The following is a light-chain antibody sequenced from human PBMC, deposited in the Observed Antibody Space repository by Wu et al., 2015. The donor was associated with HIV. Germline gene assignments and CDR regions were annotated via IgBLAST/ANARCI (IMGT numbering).Light chain of an antibody. V-gene: IGKV3-20*01. CDR1: QNVNND. J-gene: IGKJ2*03. CDR2: DTS. Sequence: DIVLTQSPVTLSLSPGERATLSCRASQNVNNDLAWYQQKPGQPPRLVIHDTSNRATGIPARFTGSGSGTDFTLTISRLEPEDFAVYYCHQYGSSPPYSFGQGTKLEIK. CDR3: HQYGSSPPYS.